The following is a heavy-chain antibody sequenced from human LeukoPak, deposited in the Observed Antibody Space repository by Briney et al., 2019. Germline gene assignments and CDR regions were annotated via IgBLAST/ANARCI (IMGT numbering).Heavy chain of an antibody. CDR1: GYIFTNYG. CDR2: VSAFSGNT. V-gene: IGHV1-18*01. CDR3: ARDVGYYDSRNYYTPESYGWFDP. Sequence: ASVKVSCKASGYIFTNYGISWVRQAPGQGLEWMGWVSAFSGNTNYAQKVQGRVMMTTDTSTSTVYMELRSLRSDDTAVYYCARDVGYYDSRNYYTPESYGWFDPWGQGTLLTVSS. D-gene: IGHD3-22*01. J-gene: IGHJ5*02.